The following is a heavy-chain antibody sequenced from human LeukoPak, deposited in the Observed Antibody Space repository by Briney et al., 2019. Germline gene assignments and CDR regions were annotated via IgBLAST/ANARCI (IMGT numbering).Heavy chain of an antibody. J-gene: IGHJ4*02. CDR1: GYSFTSYW. D-gene: IGHD3-22*01. CDR2: IDPSDSYT. CDR3: ATTTYYYDSSGYYYFDY. Sequence: GESLKISCKGFGYSFTSYWIGWVRQMPGKGLEWMGKIDPSDSYTNYSPSFQGHVTISADKSINTVYLQWSSLKASDTAMYYCATTTYYYDSSGYYYFDYWGQGTLVTVSS. V-gene: IGHV5-10-1*01.